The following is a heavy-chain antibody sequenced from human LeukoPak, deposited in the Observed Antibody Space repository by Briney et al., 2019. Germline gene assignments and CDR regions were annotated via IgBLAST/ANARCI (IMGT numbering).Heavy chain of an antibody. CDR3: AILSGSYYRFNFYY. CDR2: FDPEDGET. D-gene: IGHD1-26*01. J-gene: IGHJ4*02. V-gene: IGHV1-24*01. Sequence: ASVKVSCKVSGYTLNELSMHWVRQAPGKGLEWMGGFDPEDGETIYAQKFQGRDTMTEDTSTDTAYMELSSLRSEDTRVYYCAILSGSYYRFNFYYWGQRTLVTVSS. CDR1: GYTLNELS.